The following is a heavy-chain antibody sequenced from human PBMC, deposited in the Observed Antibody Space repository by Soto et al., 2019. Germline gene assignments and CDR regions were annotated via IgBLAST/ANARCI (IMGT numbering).Heavy chain of an antibody. CDR1: GYSFTGYY. CDR2: INPDSGAT. Sequence: HEPLVQSGAEVKRPGASLKVSCKASGYSFTGYYIHWVRQAPGQGLEWMGWINPDSGATNYAQNFQGRVTLTSDTSISAASMDLTSLTSDDTAVYYCARGEYGTGGYPFPYFDYWGQGTLVIVSS. D-gene: IGHD2-8*02. J-gene: IGHJ4*02. V-gene: IGHV1-2*02. CDR3: ARGEYGTGGYPFPYFDY.